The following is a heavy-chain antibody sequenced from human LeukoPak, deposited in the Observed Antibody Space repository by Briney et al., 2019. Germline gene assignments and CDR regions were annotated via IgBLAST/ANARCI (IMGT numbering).Heavy chain of an antibody. CDR3: ARDWSCSSTSCLNDAFDI. J-gene: IGHJ3*02. CDR2: IYYSGST. D-gene: IGHD2-2*01. V-gene: IGHV4-59*01. Sequence: SETLSLTCTVSGGSISSCYWSWIRQPPGKGLEWIGYIYYSGSTNYNPSLKSRVTISVDTSKNQFSLKLSSVTAADTAVYYCARDWSCSSTSCLNDAFDIWGQGTMVTVSS. CDR1: GGSISSCY.